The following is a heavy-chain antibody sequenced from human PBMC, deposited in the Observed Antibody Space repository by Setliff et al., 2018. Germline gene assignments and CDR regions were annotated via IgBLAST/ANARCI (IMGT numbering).Heavy chain of an antibody. Sequence: PSETLSLTCTVSGGSISSRSYYWGWIRQPPGKGLEWIGSIYHSGSSYYHPYLRSRVAISVDASMNQFSMILRSVTAADTAVYYCASPEARGFWARYYFDLWGQGTLVT. CDR1: GGSISSRSYY. CDR2: IYHSGSS. J-gene: IGHJ4*02. CDR3: ASPEARGFWARYYFDL. D-gene: IGHD6-6*01. V-gene: IGHV4-39*07.